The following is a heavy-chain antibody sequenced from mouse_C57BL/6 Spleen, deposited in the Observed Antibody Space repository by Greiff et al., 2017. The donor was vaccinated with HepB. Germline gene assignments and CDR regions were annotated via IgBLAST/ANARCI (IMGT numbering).Heavy chain of an antibody. J-gene: IGHJ4*01. CDR1: GYAFTNYL. CDR2: INPGSGGT. Sequence: VQLQQSGAELVRPGTSVKVSCKASGYAFTNYLIEWVKQRPGQGLEWIGVINPGSGGTNYNEKFKGKATLTADKSSSTAYMQLSSLTSEDSAVYFCARSDYGYDGYAMDYWGQGTSVTVSS. CDR3: ARSDYGYDGYAMDY. D-gene: IGHD2-2*01. V-gene: IGHV1-54*01.